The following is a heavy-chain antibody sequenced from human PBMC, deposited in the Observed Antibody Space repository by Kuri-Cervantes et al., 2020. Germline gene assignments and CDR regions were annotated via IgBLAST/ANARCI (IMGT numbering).Heavy chain of an antibody. Sequence: SETLSLTCTVSGVSINSGDYYWSWIRQSPGRGLEWLGEITHRGTTNYSPSLESRVSMSMDTSKNSFSLKLTSVIAADTAVFYCARGRRRAGSTFGGVLFPPNFDSWGQGTLVTVSS. D-gene: IGHD3-16*01. CDR3: ARGRRRAGSTFGGVLFPPNFDS. CDR2: ITHRGTT. J-gene: IGHJ4*01. V-gene: IGHV4-34*01. CDR1: GVSINSGDYY.